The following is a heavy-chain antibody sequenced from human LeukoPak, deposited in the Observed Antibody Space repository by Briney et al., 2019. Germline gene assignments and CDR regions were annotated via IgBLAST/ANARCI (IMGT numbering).Heavy chain of an antibody. J-gene: IGHJ4*02. D-gene: IGHD4-17*01. CDR1: GGSISSYY. V-gene: IGHV4-59*08. CDR3: ARHVRSDYGDYAVDY. CDR2: IYYSGST. Sequence: SETLSLTCTVSGGSISSYYWSWLRQPAGKGLEWIGYIYYSGSTNYNPALKSRVTISVDTSKNQFSLKLSSVTAADTAVYYCARHVRSDYGDYAVDYWGQGTLVTVSS.